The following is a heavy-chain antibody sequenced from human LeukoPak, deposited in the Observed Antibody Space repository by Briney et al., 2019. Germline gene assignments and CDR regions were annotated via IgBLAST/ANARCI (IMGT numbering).Heavy chain of an antibody. Sequence: SETLSLTCTVSGGSISSSSYYWGWIRQPPGKGLEWIGSIYYSGSTYYNPSLKSRVTISIDTSKNQFSLKLSSVTAADTAVYYCARQFITMVRRRPPAQFDPWGQGTLVTVSS. V-gene: IGHV4-39*01. D-gene: IGHD3-10*01. CDR2: IYYSGST. J-gene: IGHJ5*02. CDR3: ARQFITMVRRRPPAQFDP. CDR1: GGSISSSSYY.